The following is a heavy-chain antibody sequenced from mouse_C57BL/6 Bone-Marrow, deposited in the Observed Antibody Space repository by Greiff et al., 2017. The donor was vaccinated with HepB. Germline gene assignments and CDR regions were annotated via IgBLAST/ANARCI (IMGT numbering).Heavy chain of an antibody. J-gene: IGHJ2*01. D-gene: IGHD1-1*01. CDR2: ISNLAYSI. CDR1: GFTFSDYG. V-gene: IGHV5-15*01. CDR3: ARHNYGSSYEDYFDY. Sequence: EVQVVESGGGLVQPGGSLKLSCAASGFTFSDYGMAWVRQAPRKGPEWVAFISNLAYSIYYADTVTGRFTISRENAKNTLYLEMSSLRSEDTAMYYCARHNYGSSYEDYFDYWGQGTTLTVSS.